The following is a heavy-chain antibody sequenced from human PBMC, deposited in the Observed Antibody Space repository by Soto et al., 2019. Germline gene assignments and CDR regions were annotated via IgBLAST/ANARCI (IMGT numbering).Heavy chain of an antibody. J-gene: IGHJ3*02. CDR3: AKSLSRGYYDSSGYYYKGVDAFDI. Sequence: EVQLLESGGGLVQPGGSLRLSCAASGFTFSSYAMSWVRQAPGKGLEWVSAIMGRGGSTDYVESVKGRLTISIDKSQTTMYLQMNSLRAEDTAVYYCAKSLSRGYYDSSGYYYKGVDAFDIWGQGTMVTVSS. CDR1: GFTFSSYA. D-gene: IGHD3-22*01. V-gene: IGHV3-23*01. CDR2: IMGRGGST.